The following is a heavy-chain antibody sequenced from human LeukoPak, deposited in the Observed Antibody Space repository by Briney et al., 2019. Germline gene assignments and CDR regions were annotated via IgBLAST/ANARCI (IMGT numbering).Heavy chain of an antibody. CDR3: ARSYWKYQLLDGYYYYGMDV. D-gene: IGHD2-2*01. Sequence: PSETLSLTCAVYGGSFSGYYWSWIRQPPGKGLEWIGSIYYSGSTYYNPSLKSRVTISVDTSKNQFSLKLSSVTAADTAVYYCARSYWKYQLLDGYYYYGMDVWGQGTTVTVSS. V-gene: IGHV4-34*01. CDR1: GGSFSGYY. J-gene: IGHJ6*02. CDR2: IYYSGST.